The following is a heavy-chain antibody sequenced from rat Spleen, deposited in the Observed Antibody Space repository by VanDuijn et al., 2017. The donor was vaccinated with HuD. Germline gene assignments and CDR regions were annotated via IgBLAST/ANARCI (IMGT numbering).Heavy chain of an antibody. CDR3: TREGYYFDY. V-gene: IGHV5-19*01. CDR2: ITNTGGSI. J-gene: IGHJ2*01. Sequence: EVQLVESGGGLVQPGRSMKLSCAASGFTFSNYGMAWIRQAPTKGLEWVASITNTGGSIYYPDSVKGRFTISRDNAKSTLYLQMNSLRSEDTATYYCTREGYYFDYWGQGVMVTVSS. CDR1: GFTFSNYG.